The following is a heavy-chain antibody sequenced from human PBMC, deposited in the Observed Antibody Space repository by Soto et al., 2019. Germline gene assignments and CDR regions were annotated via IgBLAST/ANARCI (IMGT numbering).Heavy chain of an antibody. CDR2: INPNSGGT. Sequence: ASVKVSCKASGNTFTGYYMHWVRQAPGQGLEWMGWINPNSGGTNYAQKFQGWVTMTRDTSISTAYMELSRLRSDDTAVYYCARDFVGPGGYSYRLSYYGMDVRDQGTTVTVSS. CDR3: ARDFVGPGGYSYRLSYYGMDV. J-gene: IGHJ6*02. D-gene: IGHD5-18*01. V-gene: IGHV1-2*04. CDR1: GNTFTGYY.